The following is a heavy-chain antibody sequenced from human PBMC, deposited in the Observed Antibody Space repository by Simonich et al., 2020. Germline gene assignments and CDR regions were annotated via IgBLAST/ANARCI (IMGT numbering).Heavy chain of an antibody. D-gene: IGHD7-27*01. J-gene: IGHJ6*03. CDR3: ARDGLGTAYYYYMDV. V-gene: IGHV3-7*01. CDR2: IKQDGSEK. Sequence: VQLGGPGGGLVQPGGSLRLPCAASGLTFIGYWLSRVRQAPGKGLEWVANIKQDGSEKYYVDSVKGRFTISRDNAKNSLYLQMNSLRAEDTAVYYCARDGLGTAYYYYMDVWGKGTTVTVSS. CDR1: GLTFIGYW.